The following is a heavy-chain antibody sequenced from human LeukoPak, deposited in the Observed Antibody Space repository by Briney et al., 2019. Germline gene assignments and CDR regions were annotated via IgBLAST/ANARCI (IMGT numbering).Heavy chain of an antibody. V-gene: IGHV4-31*03. J-gene: IGHJ5*02. D-gene: IGHD6-13*01. CDR2: IYYSGTT. Sequence: SETLSLTCTVSGGSISSGTDYWSWIRQHPGEGLEWIGYIYYSGTTYYNPSLRSRVTISIDTSKNQLSLKLTSVTAADTAVYFCAKAPIAATGSGDWLDPWGQGTLVTVSS. CDR3: AKAPIAATGSGDWLDP. CDR1: GGSISSGTDY.